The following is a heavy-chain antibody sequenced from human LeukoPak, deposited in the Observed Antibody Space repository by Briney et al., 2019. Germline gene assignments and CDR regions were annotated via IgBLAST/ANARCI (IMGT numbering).Heavy chain of an antibody. CDR1: GGSFSGYY. D-gene: IGHD3-3*01. CDR3: ARVQYDFWSGYFLDFDY. CDR2: INDSGST. J-gene: IGHJ4*02. Sequence: SETLSLTCAVCGGSFSGYYWSWIRQPPGKGLEWIGEINDSGSTNYNPSLKSRVTISVDTSKNQLSLKLSSVTAADTAVYYCARVQYDFWSGYFLDFDYWGQGTLVTVSS. V-gene: IGHV4-34*01.